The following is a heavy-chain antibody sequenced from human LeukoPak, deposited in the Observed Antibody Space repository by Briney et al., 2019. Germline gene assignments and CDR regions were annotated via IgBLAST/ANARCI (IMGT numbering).Heavy chain of an antibody. CDR1: GGTFSSYA. CDR2: ISAYNGNT. J-gene: IGHJ5*02. Sequence: ASVKVSCKASGGTFSSYAISWVRQAPGQGLEWMGWISAYNGNTNYAQKLQGRVTMTTDTSTSTAYMELRSLRSDDTAVYYCAVVYAAWFDPWGQGTLVTVSS. V-gene: IGHV1-18*01. CDR3: AVVYAAWFDP. D-gene: IGHD2-8*02.